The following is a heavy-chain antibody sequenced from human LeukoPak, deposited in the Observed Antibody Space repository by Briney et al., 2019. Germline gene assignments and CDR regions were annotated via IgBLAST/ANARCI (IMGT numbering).Heavy chain of an antibody. CDR1: GFTFSDAW. J-gene: IGHJ4*02. Sequence: GGSLRLSCAASGFTFSDAWMNWVRQAPGKGLEWVGRIKSKRDFETIDYAAPVKGRFTISRDDSRNTLYLQMNSLKIQDTALFYCMIDVPGWRYPFDYWGQGTLVTVSS. V-gene: IGHV3-15*01. CDR3: MIDVPGWRYPFDY. CDR2: IKSKRDFETI. D-gene: IGHD3-3*01.